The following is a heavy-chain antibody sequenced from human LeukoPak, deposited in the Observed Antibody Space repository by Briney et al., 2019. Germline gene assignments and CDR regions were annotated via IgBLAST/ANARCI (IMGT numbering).Heavy chain of an antibody. CDR2: FDPEDTET. V-gene: IGHV1-24*01. D-gene: IGHD3-10*01. CDR1: GKTLTELS. CDR3: ATDLGIWFDKNNT. J-gene: IGHJ4*02. Sequence: ASVKVSCKVSGKTLTELSMHWVRQAPGEGLEWMGGFDPEDTETIYAQKFQGRVTMTEDTSTDTAYMELSSLNSEDTAVYYCATDLGIWFDKNNTWGQGTLVTVSS.